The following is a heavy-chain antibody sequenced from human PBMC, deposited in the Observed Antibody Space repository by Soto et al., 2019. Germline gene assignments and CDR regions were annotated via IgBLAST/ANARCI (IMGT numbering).Heavy chain of an antibody. Sequence: EVQLVESGGGLVQPGGSLRLSCAASGFTFSSYSMNWVRQAPGKGLEWVSYISSGRSNIYYADSVKGRFTISRDNAKNALYLKINSLRDEDAAVYYCARVQIVGPIVVVVAAFDYWGQGTLVTVSS. CDR2: ISSGRSNI. CDR1: GFTFSSYS. CDR3: ARVQIVGPIVVVVAAFDY. J-gene: IGHJ4*02. V-gene: IGHV3-48*02. D-gene: IGHD2-15*01.